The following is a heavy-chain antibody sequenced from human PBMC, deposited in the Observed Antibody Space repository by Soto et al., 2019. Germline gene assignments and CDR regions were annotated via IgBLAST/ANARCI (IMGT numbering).Heavy chain of an antibody. CDR3: AHRPSLLWFGESAFDP. D-gene: IGHD3-10*01. CDR1: GFSLSTSGVG. V-gene: IGHV2-5*01. Sequence: QITLKESGPTLVKPTQTLTLTCTFSGFSLSTSGVGVGWIRQPPGKALEWLALIYWNDDKRYSPSLKSRLTITKYTSKNQVVLTMTNMDPVDTATYYCAHRPSLLWFGESAFDPWGQGTLVTVSS. CDR2: IYWNDDK. J-gene: IGHJ5*02.